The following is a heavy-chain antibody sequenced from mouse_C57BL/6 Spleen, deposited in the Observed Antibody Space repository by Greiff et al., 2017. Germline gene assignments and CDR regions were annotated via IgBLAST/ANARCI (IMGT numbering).Heavy chain of an antibody. CDR2: IYPGEGDT. D-gene: IGHD4-1*01. J-gene: IGHJ2*01. Sequence: QVQLQQSGPELVKPGASVKISCKASGYAFSSSWMNWVKQRPGKGLEWIGRIYPGEGDTNYNGKFKGKATLTADKSSSTAYMQLSSLTSEDSAVYFCARNWDLDYWGQGTTLTVSS. CDR3: ARNWDLDY. CDR1: GYAFSSSW. V-gene: IGHV1-82*01.